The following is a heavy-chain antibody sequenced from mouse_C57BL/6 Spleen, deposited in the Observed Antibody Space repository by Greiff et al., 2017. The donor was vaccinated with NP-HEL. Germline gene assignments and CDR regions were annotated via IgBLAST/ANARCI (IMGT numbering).Heavy chain of an antibody. CDR3: ARVAAFSFGY. CDR2: ISSSGST. CDR1: GYSITNGNHW. J-gene: IGHJ2*01. V-gene: IGHV3-4*01. D-gene: IGHD6-1*01. Sequence: VQLKESGPALVKPSQTVSLTCTVTGYSITNGNHWWNWLRPVSGSKLEWIGYISSSGSTDSNPSHKRRISTSRDTYKNQLFLQFNSVTTEDTASYCCARVAAFSFGYWGQGTTLT.